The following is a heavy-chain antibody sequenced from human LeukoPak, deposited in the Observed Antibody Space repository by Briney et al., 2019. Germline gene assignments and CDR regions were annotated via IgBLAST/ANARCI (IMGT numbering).Heavy chain of an antibody. Sequence: PGGSLRLSCAASGFTFSSYEMNWVRQAPGRGLEWVAHIKQDGSEIKYLDSVKGRFTISRDNAKNSLYLQMNSLRAEDTAVYYCARGNRQDSGYAGFDYWGRGTLVTVSS. D-gene: IGHD5-12*01. CDR2: IKQDGSEI. J-gene: IGHJ4*02. CDR3: ARGNRQDSGYAGFDY. V-gene: IGHV3-7*04. CDR1: GFTFSSYE.